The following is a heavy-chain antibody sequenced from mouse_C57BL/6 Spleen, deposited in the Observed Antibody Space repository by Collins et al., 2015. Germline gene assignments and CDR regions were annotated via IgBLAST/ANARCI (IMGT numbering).Heavy chain of an antibody. CDR1: SYAFSNYW. CDR3: ARGGDVGAMDY. CDR2: IYPGDGDS. Sequence: QVQLQQSGAELVKPGASVKISCKASSYAFSNYWMNWVKQRPGKGLEWIGQIYPGDGDSNYNGKFKGKATLTADKSSSTAYMQLSSLTSEDSAVYFCARGGDVGAMDYWGQGTSVTVSS. D-gene: IGHD3-3*01. J-gene: IGHJ4*01. V-gene: IGHV1-80*01.